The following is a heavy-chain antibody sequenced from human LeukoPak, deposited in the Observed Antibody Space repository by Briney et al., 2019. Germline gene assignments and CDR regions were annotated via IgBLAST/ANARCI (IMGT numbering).Heavy chain of an antibody. CDR2: IIPILGIA. Sequence: SVKVSCKASGGTFGSYAISWVRQAPGQGLEWMGRIIPILGIANYAQKFQGRVTITADKSTSTAYMELSSLRSEDTAVYYCARGNYDFWSGPKVYFDYWGQGTLVTVSS. D-gene: IGHD3-3*01. J-gene: IGHJ4*02. CDR3: ARGNYDFWSGPKVYFDY. V-gene: IGHV1-69*04. CDR1: GGTFGSYA.